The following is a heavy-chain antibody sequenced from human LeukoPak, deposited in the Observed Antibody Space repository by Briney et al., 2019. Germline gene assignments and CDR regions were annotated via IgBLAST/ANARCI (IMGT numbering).Heavy chain of an antibody. V-gene: IGHV3-30*04. Sequence: GPLRLSCAASGFTFSSYAMHWVRQAPGKGLEWVAVISYDGSNKYYADSVKGRFTISRDNSKNTLYLQMNSLRPEDTAVYYCARDGNPVGNYYYMDVWGKGTTVTVSS. CDR1: GFTFSSYA. D-gene: IGHD1-1*01. CDR3: ARDGNPVGNYYYMDV. CDR2: ISYDGSNK. J-gene: IGHJ6*03.